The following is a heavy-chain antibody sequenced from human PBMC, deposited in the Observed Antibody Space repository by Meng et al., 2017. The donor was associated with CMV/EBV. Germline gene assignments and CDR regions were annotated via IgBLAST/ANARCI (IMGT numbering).Heavy chain of an antibody. V-gene: IGHV1-46*01. D-gene: IGHD2-2*01. CDR2: INLSGGST. CDR1: GYTFTSYY. Sequence: ASVKVSCKASGYTFTSYYMHWVRQAPGQGLEWMGIINLSGGSTSYAQKFQGRVTMTRDTSTSTVYMELSSLRSEDTAVYYCASAGCSSTSCHKGDAFDIWGQGTMVTVSS. J-gene: IGHJ3*02. CDR3: ASAGCSSTSCHKGDAFDI.